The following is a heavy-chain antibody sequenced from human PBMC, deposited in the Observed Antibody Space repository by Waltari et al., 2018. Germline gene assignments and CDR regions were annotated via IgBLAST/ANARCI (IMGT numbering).Heavy chain of an antibody. CDR1: GGSISTNYN. V-gene: IGHV4-39*01. D-gene: IGHD4-17*01. Sequence: QLQLQESGPGLVKPSETLSLTCPVSGGSISTNYNGGWIRQPPGKGLEWMGNMQYRGSTFYNPSLKSRVTISLDTSKNQFSLRLNSVGAADTAVYFCGRIAFGDDGGYFQHWGQGTLVTVSS. CDR2: MQYRGST. J-gene: IGHJ1*01. CDR3: GRIAFGDDGGYFQH.